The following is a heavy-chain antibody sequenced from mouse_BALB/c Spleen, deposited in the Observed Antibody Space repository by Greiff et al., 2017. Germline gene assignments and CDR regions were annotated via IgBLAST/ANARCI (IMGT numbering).Heavy chain of an antibody. Sequence: QVHVQQSGPELVKPGASVKISCKASGYAFSSSWMNWVKQRPGQGLEWIGRIYPGDGDTNYNGKFKGKATLTADKSSSTAYMQLSSLTSVDSAVYFCARSEAMDYWGQGTSVTVSS. CDR3: ARSEAMDY. CDR2: IYPGDGDT. J-gene: IGHJ4*01. V-gene: IGHV1-82*01. CDR1: GYAFSSSW.